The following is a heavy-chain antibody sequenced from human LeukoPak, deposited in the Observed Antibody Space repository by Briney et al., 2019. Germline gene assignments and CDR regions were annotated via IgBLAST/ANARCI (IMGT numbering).Heavy chain of an antibody. Sequence: PSETLSLTCAVYGGSFSGYYWSWIRQPPGKGLEWIGEINHSGSTNYNPSLKSRVTISVDTSKNQFSLKLSSVTAADTAVYYCARGNYVWGSYRYTHFDYWGQGTLVTVSS. CDR2: INHSGST. CDR3: ARGNYVWGSYRYTHFDY. V-gene: IGHV4-34*01. J-gene: IGHJ4*02. CDR1: GGSFSGYY. D-gene: IGHD3-16*02.